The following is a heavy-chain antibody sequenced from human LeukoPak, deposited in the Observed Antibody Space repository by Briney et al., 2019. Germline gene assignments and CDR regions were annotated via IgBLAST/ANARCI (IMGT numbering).Heavy chain of an antibody. V-gene: IGHV3-11*06. CDR2: ISSSSSYT. CDR1: GFTFSDYY. Sequence: PGGSLRLSCAASGFTFSDYYMSWIRQAPGKGLEWVSHISSSSSYTNYADSVKGRFTISRDNAKNSLYLQMNSLRAEDTAVYYCARDALWFGETTYYYGMDVWGKGTTATVSS. CDR3: ARDALWFGETTYYYGMDV. J-gene: IGHJ6*04. D-gene: IGHD3-10*01.